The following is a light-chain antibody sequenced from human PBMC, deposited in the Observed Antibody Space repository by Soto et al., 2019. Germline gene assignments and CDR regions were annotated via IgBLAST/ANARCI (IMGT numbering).Light chain of an antibody. V-gene: IGKV3-20*01. CDR3: QQYGSSPLT. J-gene: IGKJ1*01. CDR1: QSVSGDY. CDR2: GAS. Sequence: EIVLTQSPGNLSLSPGERATLSCRASQSVSGDYLVWYQQKPGQAPRLLIYGASYRATGIPDRFSGSGSGTDFTLTISRLEPEDFAVYYCQQYGSSPLTFGQGTKVDIK.